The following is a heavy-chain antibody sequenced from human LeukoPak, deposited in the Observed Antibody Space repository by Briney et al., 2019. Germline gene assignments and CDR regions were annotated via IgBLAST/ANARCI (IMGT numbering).Heavy chain of an antibody. CDR2: IKSDGSFT. V-gene: IGHV3-74*01. CDR1: GFTFSTYW. J-gene: IGHJ4*02. Sequence: GGSLRLSCAASGFTFSTYWMHWVRQAPGKGLVWVSRIKSDGSFTTYADSVKGRFTISRDNSKNTLYLQMNSLRTEDTAVYYCAKAEGYDILTGLDYWGQGTLVTVSS. D-gene: IGHD3-9*01. CDR3: AKAEGYDILTGLDY.